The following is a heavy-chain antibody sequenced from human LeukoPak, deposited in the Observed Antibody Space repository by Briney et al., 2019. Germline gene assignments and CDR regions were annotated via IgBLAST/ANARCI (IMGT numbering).Heavy chain of an antibody. CDR2: ISSSSSTI. CDR1: GFTFSSYS. D-gene: IGHD3-22*01. V-gene: IGHV3-48*01. CDR3: ARELDYYDRPFDY. Sequence: GGSLRLSCAASGFTFSSYSMNWVRQAPGKGLEWVSYISSSSSTIYYADSVKGRFTISRDNAKNSLYLQMNSLRAEDTAVYYCARELDYYDRPFDYWGQGTLVTVSS. J-gene: IGHJ4*02.